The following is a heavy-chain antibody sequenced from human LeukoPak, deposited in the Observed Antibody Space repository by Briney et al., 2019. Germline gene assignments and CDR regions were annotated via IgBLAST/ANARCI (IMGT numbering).Heavy chain of an antibody. CDR1: GFTFSDYY. CDR3: ARTRGIVGAFDY. J-gene: IGHJ4*02. V-gene: IGHV3-11*04. Sequence: AGSLRLSCAASGFTFSDYYMSWIRQAPGKGLEWVSYISCSGSTIYYADSVKGRFILSRDNAKNSLYRQMTSLRAKGTAMYYCARTRGIVGAFDYWGQGTLVTVSS. CDR2: ISCSGSTI. D-gene: IGHD1-26*01.